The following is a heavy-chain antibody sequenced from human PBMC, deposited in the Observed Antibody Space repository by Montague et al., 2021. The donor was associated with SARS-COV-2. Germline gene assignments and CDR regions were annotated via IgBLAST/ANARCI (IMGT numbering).Heavy chain of an antibody. D-gene: IGHD3-10*01. J-gene: IGHJ5*01. CDR1: GGSFSGYY. Sequence: SETRSLTCAVYGGSFSGYYWSWIRQPPGKGLEWIGEINHSGSTYFNPSLESRLTMPVDTSKNHFSLKLSSVTAADTAVYYCARLWDFYGSGSYKNSWFDSWGQGTRVTVSS. V-gene: IGHV4-34*01. CDR3: ARLWDFYGSGSYKNSWFDS. CDR2: INHSGST.